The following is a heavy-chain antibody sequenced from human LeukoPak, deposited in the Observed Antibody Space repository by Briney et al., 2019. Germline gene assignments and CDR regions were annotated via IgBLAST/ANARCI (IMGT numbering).Heavy chain of an antibody. CDR2: INPNSGGK. D-gene: IGHD2-21*01. CDR1: GYSFTDYY. CDR3: ARADRLHGGPYLIGP. V-gene: IGHV1-2*02. J-gene: IGHJ5*02. Sequence: ASVKVSCKTSGYSFTDYYMHWARQAPGQGLEWMGWINPNSGGKSSAQKFQGRVNMTRDTSITTVYMEVSWLTSNDTAIYYCARADRLHGGPYLIGPWGQGTLVTVSS.